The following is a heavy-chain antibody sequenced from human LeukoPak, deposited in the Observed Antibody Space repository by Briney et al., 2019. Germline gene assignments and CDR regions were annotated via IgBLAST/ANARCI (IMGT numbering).Heavy chain of an antibody. J-gene: IGHJ4*02. CDR3: ARPQRRYSSSALGY. CDR1: GGSFSGYY. V-gene: IGHV4-34*01. Sequence: SETLSLTCAVYGGSFSGYYWSWIRQPPGKGLEWIGEINHSGSTNYNPSLKSRVTISVDTSKNQFSLKLSSVTAADTAVYYCARPQRRYSSSALGYWGQGTLVTVSS. D-gene: IGHD6-6*01. CDR2: INHSGST.